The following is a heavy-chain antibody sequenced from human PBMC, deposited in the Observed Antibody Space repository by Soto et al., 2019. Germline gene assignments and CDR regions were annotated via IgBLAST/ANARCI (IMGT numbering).Heavy chain of an antibody. J-gene: IGHJ4*02. CDR2: IHYSGTT. Sequence: SETLSLTCTVSGGSMRNYFWTWIRQPPGKGLEWIGYIHYSGTTSFFTSYNPSLRSRVTISEDTSKNQFSLKLLSVTTADTAVYFCAAGEASSRNLAPYYLDFWGQGTLVTVSS. CDR1: GGSMRNYF. V-gene: IGHV4-59*01. D-gene: IGHD6-13*01. CDR3: AAGEASSRNLAPYYLDF.